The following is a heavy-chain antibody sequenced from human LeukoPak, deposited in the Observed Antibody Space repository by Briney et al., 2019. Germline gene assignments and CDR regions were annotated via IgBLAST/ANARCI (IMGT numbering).Heavy chain of an antibody. V-gene: IGHV1-18*04. CDR2: ISAYNGNT. CDR1: GYTFTGYY. Sequence: GASVKVSCKASGYTFTGYYMHWVRQAPGQGLEWMGWISAYNGNTNYAQKLQGRVTMTTDTSTSTAYMELRSLRSDDTAVYYCARSVSYGSGSHLDYWGQGTLVTVSS. D-gene: IGHD3-10*01. J-gene: IGHJ4*02. CDR3: ARSVSYGSGSHLDY.